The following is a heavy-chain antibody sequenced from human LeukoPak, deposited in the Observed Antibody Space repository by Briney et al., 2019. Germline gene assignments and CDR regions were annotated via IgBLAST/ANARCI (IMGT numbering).Heavy chain of an antibody. J-gene: IGHJ4*02. CDR2: IKQDGSEK. CDR3: ARDRTGSGWYKDY. D-gene: IGHD6-19*01. Sequence: GGSLRLSCAASGFTFSSYWMSWVRQAPGKGLEWVANIKQDGSEKYYVDSVEGRFTISRDNAKNSLYLQMNSLRAEDTAVYYCARDRTGSGWYKDYWGQGTLVTVSS. CDR1: GFTFSSYW. V-gene: IGHV3-7*04.